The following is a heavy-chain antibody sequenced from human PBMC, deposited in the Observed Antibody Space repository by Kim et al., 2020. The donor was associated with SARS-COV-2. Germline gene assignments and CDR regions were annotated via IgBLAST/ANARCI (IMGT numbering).Heavy chain of an antibody. J-gene: IGHJ4*02. CDR3: AKLPGKFSYGWYYFDS. CDR2: ISGSGNGT. Sequence: GGSLRLSCAASRFTFSSYAMSWVRQAPGSGLEWVSAISGSGNGTYYTNSVKGRFSISRDNSKNTLFLQMNSLRAEDTAVYYCAKLPGKFSYGWYYFDSWGQGTLVTVSS. CDR1: RFTFSSYA. D-gene: IGHD5-18*01. V-gene: IGHV3-23*01.